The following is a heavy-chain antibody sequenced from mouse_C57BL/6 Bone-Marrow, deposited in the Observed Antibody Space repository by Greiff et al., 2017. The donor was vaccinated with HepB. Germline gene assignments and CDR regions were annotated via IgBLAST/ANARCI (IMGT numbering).Heavy chain of an antibody. J-gene: IGHJ2*01. D-gene: IGHD3-3*01. CDR1: GYAFSSSW. CDR2: IYPGDGDT. Sequence: QVQLQQSGPELVKPGASVKISCKASGYAFSSSWMNWVKQRPGKGLEWIGRIYPGDGDTNYNGKFKGKATLTADNSSSTAYMQLSSLTSEDSAVYFCARGTAYWEDFDYWGQGTTLTVSS. CDR3: ARGTAYWEDFDY. V-gene: IGHV1-82*01.